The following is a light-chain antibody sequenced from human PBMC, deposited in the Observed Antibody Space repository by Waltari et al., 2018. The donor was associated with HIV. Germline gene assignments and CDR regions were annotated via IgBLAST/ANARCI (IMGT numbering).Light chain of an antibody. CDR2: WAS. CDR1: QSVLYNSNSKNY. V-gene: IGKV4-1*01. J-gene: IGKJ1*01. Sequence: DIVLTQSPDSLAVSLGERATINCKASQSVLYNSNSKNYLSWYQQKPGQPPKLLIFWASTRESGVPDRFSGSGSGTDFTHTISGLQAEDVAVYYCHQYYTTPWAFGQGTKVEIK. CDR3: HQYYTTPWA.